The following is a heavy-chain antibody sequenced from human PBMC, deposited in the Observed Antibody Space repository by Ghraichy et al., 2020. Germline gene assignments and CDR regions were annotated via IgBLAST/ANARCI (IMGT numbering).Heavy chain of an antibody. D-gene: IGHD6-19*01. CDR3: AKRSGGWYGYFDY. J-gene: IGHJ4*02. CDR2: ITASGGST. CDR1: GFTFSSYA. Sequence: GGSLRLSCAASGFTFSSYAMSWVRQAPGKGLEWVSAITASGGSTYYADSVKGRFTISSDNSKNTLYLQMNSLRAVDTAVYYCAKRSGGWYGYFDYWGQGTLVTVSS. V-gene: IGHV3-23*01.